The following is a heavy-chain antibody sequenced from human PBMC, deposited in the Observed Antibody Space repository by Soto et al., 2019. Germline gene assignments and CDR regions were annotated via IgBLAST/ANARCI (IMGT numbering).Heavy chain of an antibody. CDR2: IKSNTDAGTT. CDR3: TPDPGSW. D-gene: IGHD1-26*01. J-gene: IGHJ4*02. Sequence: GGSLRLAWAASGFTFSNAWMSWVRQAPGKGLEWVGRIKSNTDAGTTDYAAPVKGRFTISRDDSKNTLYLQMNSLKTEDTSGYYCTPDPGSWWGQGTLVTVSS. CDR1: GFTFSNAW. V-gene: IGHV3-15*05.